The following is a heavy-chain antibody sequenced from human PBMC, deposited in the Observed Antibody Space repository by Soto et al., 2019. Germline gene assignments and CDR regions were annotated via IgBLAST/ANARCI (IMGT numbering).Heavy chain of an antibody. D-gene: IGHD6-13*01. V-gene: IGHV3-23*01. Sequence: GGSLRLSCAASGFTFSSYAMSWVRQAPGKGLEWVSAISGSGGSTYYADSVKGRFTISRDNSKNTLYLQMNSLRAEDTAVYYCAKPLAARKNYYYYMDVWGKGTTVTVSS. CDR3: AKPLAARKNYYYYMDV. CDR2: ISGSGGST. CDR1: GFTFSSYA. J-gene: IGHJ6*03.